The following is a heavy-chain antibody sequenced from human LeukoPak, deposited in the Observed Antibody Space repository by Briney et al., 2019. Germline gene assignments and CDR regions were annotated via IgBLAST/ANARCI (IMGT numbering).Heavy chain of an antibody. Sequence: ASVKVSCKASGYTFTSYAMHWVRQAPGQRLEWMGWINAGNGNTKYSQKFQGRVTITRDTSASTAYMELSSLRSEDTAVYYCATHIVVVTAPLGYWGQGTLVTVSS. CDR2: INAGNGNT. D-gene: IGHD2-21*02. J-gene: IGHJ4*02. CDR1: GYTFTSYA. V-gene: IGHV1-3*01. CDR3: ATHIVVVTAPLGY.